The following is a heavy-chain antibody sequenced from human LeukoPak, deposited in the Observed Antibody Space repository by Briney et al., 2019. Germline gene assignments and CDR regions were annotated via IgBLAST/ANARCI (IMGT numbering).Heavy chain of an antibody. J-gene: IGHJ3*02. V-gene: IGHV3-30-3*01. CDR1: GFTFSSYA. CDR3: ARGQSIAAQPRTRNAFDI. Sequence: GGSLRLSCAASGFTFSSYAMHWVRQAPGKGLEWVAVISYDGSNKYYADSVKGRFTISRDNSKNTLYLQMNSLRAEDTAVYYCARGQSIAAQPRTRNAFDIWGQGTMVTVSS. D-gene: IGHD6-6*01. CDR2: ISYDGSNK.